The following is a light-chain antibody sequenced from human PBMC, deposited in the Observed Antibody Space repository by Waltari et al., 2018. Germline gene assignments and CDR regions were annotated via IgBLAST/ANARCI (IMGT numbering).Light chain of an antibody. Sequence: SYEVTQPPSVSVSPGQTARITCSGDSSPKKFVYWYQQQSGQAPVLVIFKDTVRASGIPERFSGSTSGTIVTLTINGVQAQDEADYYCQTADLGGDVVFGGGTKLTVL. CDR2: KDT. V-gene: IGLV3-25*03. CDR3: QTADLGGDVV. J-gene: IGLJ2*01. CDR1: SSPKKF.